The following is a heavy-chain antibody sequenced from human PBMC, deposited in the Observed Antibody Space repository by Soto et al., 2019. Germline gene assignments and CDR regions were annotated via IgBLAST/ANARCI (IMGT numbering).Heavy chain of an antibody. J-gene: IGHJ4*02. V-gene: IGHV1-18*01. CDR3: ARDGSGIAEEDLYED. CDR1: GYTFTSYG. CDR2: ISAYNGNT. D-gene: IGHD6-13*01. Sequence: ASVKVSCKASGYTFTSYGISWVRQAPGQGLEWMGWISAYNGNTNYAQKFQGRVTITRDTSASTAYMELSSLRSEDTAVYYCARDGSGIAEEDLYEDWGQGTRVTVSS.